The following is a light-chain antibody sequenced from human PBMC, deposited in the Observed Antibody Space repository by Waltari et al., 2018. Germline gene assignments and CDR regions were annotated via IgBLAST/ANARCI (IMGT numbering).Light chain of an antibody. Sequence: QSALTQPASVSGSPGQSLTISCTATSSDVGGYHYASWYQQPPSKAPKLMLYAVSNRPSGVSNRFSGSKSGNTASLTISGLQTEDEADYYCSSYTDSSTLVFGGGTKLTVL. CDR1: SSDVGGYHY. J-gene: IGLJ3*02. V-gene: IGLV2-14*01. CDR2: AVS. CDR3: SSYTDSSTLV.